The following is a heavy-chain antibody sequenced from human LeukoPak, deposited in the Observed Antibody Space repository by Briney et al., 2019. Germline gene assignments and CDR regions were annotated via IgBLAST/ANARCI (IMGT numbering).Heavy chain of an antibody. J-gene: IGHJ6*02. CDR2: IWYDGSNK. Sequence: GGSLRLSCAASGFTFSSYGMHWVRQAPGKGLEWVAVIWYDGSNKYYADSVKGRFTISRDNSKNTLYLQMNSLRAEDTAVYYCARDQVSSSHLDYYYYGMDVWGQGTTVTVSS. V-gene: IGHV3-33*01. CDR3: ARDQVSSSHLDYYYYGMDV. CDR1: GFTFSSYG. D-gene: IGHD6-6*01.